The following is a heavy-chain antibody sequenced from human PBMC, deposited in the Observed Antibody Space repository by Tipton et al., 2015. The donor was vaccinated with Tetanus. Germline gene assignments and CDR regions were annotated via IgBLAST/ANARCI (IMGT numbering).Heavy chain of an antibody. CDR3: ARAEKYYYYGMDV. J-gene: IGHJ6*02. CDR2: ISSSGSTI. V-gene: IGHV3-48*03. Sequence: SLRLSCAASGFTFSSYEMNWVRQAPGKGLEWVSYISSSGSTIYYADSVKGRFTISRDNAKNSLYLQMNSLRAEDTAVYYCARAEKYYYYGMDVWGQGTTVTVSS. CDR1: GFTFSSYE.